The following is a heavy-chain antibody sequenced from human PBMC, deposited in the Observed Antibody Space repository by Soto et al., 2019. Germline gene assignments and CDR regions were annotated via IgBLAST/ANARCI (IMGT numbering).Heavy chain of an antibody. V-gene: IGHV3-33*01. D-gene: IGHD3-9*01. CDR2: IWNDGTKT. Sequence: QVQLVESGGGVVQPGRSLELSCTASGFSLSSYGMQWVRQAPGKGLEWVAVIWNDGTKTYHADSVKGRFTVSRDNSTNTLYLQINNLRVEDTAVYYCAIALRTGSGYYDLLLYYYGLDVWGQGTTVTVSS. J-gene: IGHJ6*02. CDR1: GFSLSSYG. CDR3: AIALRTGSGYYDLLLYYYGLDV.